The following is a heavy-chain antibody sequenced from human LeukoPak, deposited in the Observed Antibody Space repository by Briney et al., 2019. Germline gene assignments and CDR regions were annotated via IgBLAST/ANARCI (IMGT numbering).Heavy chain of an antibody. V-gene: IGHV3-7*01. D-gene: IGHD5/OR15-5a*01. J-gene: IGHJ4*02. CDR3: ARQKYLRGPDVEYFDY. CDR2: IKQDGSEK. Sequence: GGSLRLSCAASGFTFSSYWLTWVRQAPGKGLEWVANIKQDGSEKFYVDSVKGRFTISRDNAKNSLYLQMNSLRAEDTAVYYCARQKYLRGPDVEYFDYWGQGTLVTVSS. CDR1: GFTFSSYW.